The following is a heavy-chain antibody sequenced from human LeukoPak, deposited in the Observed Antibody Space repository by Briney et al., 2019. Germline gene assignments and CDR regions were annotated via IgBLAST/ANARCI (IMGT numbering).Heavy chain of an antibody. V-gene: IGHV4-4*07. Sequence: SETLSLTCKVSGDSISSYFWGWIRQPAGKGLEWIGRIYSSGNIDYNPSFKSRVAMSVDTSKNQISLKLTSVTAADTAVYYCARSGGSGWPDPWGQGSLVTVSS. CDR2: IYSSGNI. CDR1: GDSISSYF. CDR3: ARSGGSGWPDP. J-gene: IGHJ5*02. D-gene: IGHD6-19*01.